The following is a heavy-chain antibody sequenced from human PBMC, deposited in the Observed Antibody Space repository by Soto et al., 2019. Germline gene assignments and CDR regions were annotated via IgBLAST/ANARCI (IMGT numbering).Heavy chain of an antibody. CDR2: IYHTEST. D-gene: IGHD6-13*01. CDR3: ARPKTIGAAAGKGWFDP. Sequence: SETLSLTCAVSGGSISSGGYSWSWIRQPPGKGLEWIGYIYHTESTYYSPSLKGRLIISVDPSKNQFSLKLTSVTAADMAMYYCARPKTIGAAAGKGWFDPWGQGTLVTVSS. V-gene: IGHV4-30-2*03. CDR1: GGSISSGGYS. J-gene: IGHJ5*02.